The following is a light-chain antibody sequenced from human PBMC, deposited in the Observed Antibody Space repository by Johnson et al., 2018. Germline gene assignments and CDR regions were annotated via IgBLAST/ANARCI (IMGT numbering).Light chain of an antibody. J-gene: IGLJ1*01. V-gene: IGLV1-51*02. Sequence: QSVLTQPPSVSAAPGQKVTISCSGSSSNIGNNYVSWYQQLPGTAPKLLIYENNKRPSGIPDRFSGSKSGTSATLGITGLKTGDEADYYCGTWDRCLSAGNVFGTGTKVTVL. CDR3: GTWDRCLSAGNV. CDR1: SSNIGNNY. CDR2: ENN.